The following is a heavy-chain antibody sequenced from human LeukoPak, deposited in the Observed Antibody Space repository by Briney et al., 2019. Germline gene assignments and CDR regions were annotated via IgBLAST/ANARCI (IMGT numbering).Heavy chain of an antibody. CDR2: IHYSGNT. J-gene: IGHJ3*02. CDR3: ARIGEDAFDI. Sequence: SQTLSLTCTVSGGSIGSGGYYWSWVRQHPGKGLEWIAYIHYSGNTYYNPSLKSRFIISADTSKNQFSLKLSSVTAADTAVYYCARIGEDAFDIWGQGTMVAVSS. D-gene: IGHD3-10*01. CDR1: GGSIGSGGYY. V-gene: IGHV4-31*03.